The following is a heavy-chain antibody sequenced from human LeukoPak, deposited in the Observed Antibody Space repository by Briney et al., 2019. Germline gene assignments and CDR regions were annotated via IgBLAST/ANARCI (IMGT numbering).Heavy chain of an antibody. V-gene: IGHV1-2*02. J-gene: IGHJ5*02. CDR2: INPNSGGT. CDR1: GYTFTGYY. D-gene: IGHD2-2*01. CDR3: ARGGGYCSSTSCYFAWFDP. Sequence: ASVKVSCKASGYTFTGYYIHWVRQAPGQGLEWMGWINPNSGGTNYAQKFQGRVTMTRDTSISTAYMELSRLRSDDTAVYYCARGGGYCSSTSCYFAWFDPWGQGTLVTVSS.